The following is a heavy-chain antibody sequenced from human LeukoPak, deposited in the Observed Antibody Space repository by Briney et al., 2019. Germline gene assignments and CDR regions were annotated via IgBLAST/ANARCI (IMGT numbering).Heavy chain of an antibody. Sequence: KPSETLSLTFTVSGGSISSSNYYWGWIRQPPGEGLEWIGSIYYTGSTYYNPSLKSRVTISVDTSKNQFSLKLSSVTAADTAVYYCARDGSGYDSDYWGQGTLVTVSS. CDR3: ARDGSGYDSDY. V-gene: IGHV4-39*07. J-gene: IGHJ4*02. D-gene: IGHD5-12*01. CDR1: GGSISSSNYY. CDR2: IYYTGST.